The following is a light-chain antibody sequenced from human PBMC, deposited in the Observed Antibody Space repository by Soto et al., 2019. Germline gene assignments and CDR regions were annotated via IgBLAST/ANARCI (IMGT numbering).Light chain of an antibody. CDR2: WAS. Sequence: DIVMTQSPDSLVVSLGERATINCKSSQSVFYSSNNRNYLAWYQQKPGQPPKLLIYWASSRDSGVPDRFSGSGSGTDFTLTISSLQAEDVAVYYCQQYYATPYTFGQGTKLEI. J-gene: IGKJ2*01. CDR1: QSVFYSSNNRNY. V-gene: IGKV4-1*01. CDR3: QQYYATPYT.